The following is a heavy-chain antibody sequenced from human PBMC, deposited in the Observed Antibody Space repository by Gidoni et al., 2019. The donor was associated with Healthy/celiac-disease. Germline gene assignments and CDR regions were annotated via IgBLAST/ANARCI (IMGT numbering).Heavy chain of an antibody. CDR3: ARATTNYDFWSGSLFDP. CDR2: ISPILGTA. CDR1: GGTFSSYA. V-gene: IGHV1-69*01. Sequence: QVQLVQSGAEVKKPGSSVKVSCKASGGTFSSYAISWVRQAPGQGLEWMGGISPILGTANYAQKFQGRVTITADESTSTAYMELSSLRSEDTAVYYCARATTNYDFWSGSLFDPWGQGTLVTVSS. D-gene: IGHD3-3*01. J-gene: IGHJ5*02.